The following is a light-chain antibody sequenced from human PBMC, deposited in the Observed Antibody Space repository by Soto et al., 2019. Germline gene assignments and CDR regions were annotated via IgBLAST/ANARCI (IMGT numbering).Light chain of an antibody. CDR1: SSDVGAYTY. Sequence: QSALTQPASVSGSPGQSITISCTGTSSDVGAYTYVSWYQQHPGKAPKLMIFEVSDRPSGVSNRFSGSKSGNTASLTISGLQAEDEADYYCSSYTTSNTLVFGGGTKHRP. CDR2: EVS. V-gene: IGLV2-14*01. J-gene: IGLJ2*01. CDR3: SSYTTSNTLV.